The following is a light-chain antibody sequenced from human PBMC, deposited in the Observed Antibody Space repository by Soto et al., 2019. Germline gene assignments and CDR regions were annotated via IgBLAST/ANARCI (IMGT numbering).Light chain of an antibody. CDR2: AAS. V-gene: IGKV1-39*01. Sequence: DIQMTQSPSSLSPSVGDRVTITCRATPSISNYLIWYQQKPGKAPNLLIYAASSLQSGVPSRFSGSGSGTDFTLTISSLQPEDFATYYCQQSYSTPRTFGQGTKVDNK. CDR1: PSISNY. CDR3: QQSYSTPRT. J-gene: IGKJ1*01.